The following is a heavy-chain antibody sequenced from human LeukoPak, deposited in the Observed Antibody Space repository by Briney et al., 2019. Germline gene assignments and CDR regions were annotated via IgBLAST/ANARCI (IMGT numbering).Heavy chain of an antibody. CDR1: GFAFSSYE. J-gene: IGHJ4*02. CDR3: ARVAELLYFDY. Sequence: GESLKISCAASGFAFSSYEMNWARQAPGKGLEWVSYISSSGSTIYYADSVKGRFTISRDNAKNSLYLQMNSLRAEDTAVYYCARVAELLYFDYWGQGTLVTVSS. V-gene: IGHV3-48*03. D-gene: IGHD3-10*01. CDR2: ISSSGSTI.